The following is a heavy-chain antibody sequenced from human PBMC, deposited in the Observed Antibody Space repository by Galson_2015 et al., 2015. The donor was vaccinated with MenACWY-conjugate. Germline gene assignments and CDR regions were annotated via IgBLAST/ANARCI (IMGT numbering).Heavy chain of an antibody. CDR2: ISHGDSNT. D-gene: IGHD1-26*01. V-gene: IGHV5-51*01. J-gene: IGHJ6*02. CDR3: ASHRPGGRGMDV. Sequence: ISHGDSNTRYSPSFQGQVTMSADKSISTACLEWSSLKASETAMYYCASHRPGGRGMDVWGQGTTVTVSS.